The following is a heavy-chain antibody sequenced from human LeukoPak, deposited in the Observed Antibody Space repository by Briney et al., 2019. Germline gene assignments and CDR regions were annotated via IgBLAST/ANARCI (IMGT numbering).Heavy chain of an antibody. CDR2: ISWNSGSI. CDR3: VRNLAVAGTCFDS. V-gene: IGHV3-9*01. CDR1: GFTFDDYA. J-gene: IGHJ4*02. D-gene: IGHD6-19*01. Sequence: QPGGSLRLSCAASGFTFDDYAMHWVRQAPGKGLEWVSGISWNSGSIGYADSVRGRFTISRDNAKSSLYLQMNSLRVEDTAVYYCVRNLAVAGTCFDSWGQGTLVTVSS.